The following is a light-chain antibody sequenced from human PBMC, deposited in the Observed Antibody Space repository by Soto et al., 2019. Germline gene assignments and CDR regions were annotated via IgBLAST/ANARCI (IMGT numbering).Light chain of an antibody. CDR3: QQRHMWPIT. Sequence: VLTQSPVTLSVSPGERATLSCRASQSFRGLLAWYQQKPGQAPRLLIYDAYNRDTGIQPRFSGSGSGTDFTLTIISLEPEDSAVDYCQQRHMWPITFGQGTRLEIK. CDR1: QSFRGL. J-gene: IGKJ5*01. CDR2: DAY. V-gene: IGKV3-11*01.